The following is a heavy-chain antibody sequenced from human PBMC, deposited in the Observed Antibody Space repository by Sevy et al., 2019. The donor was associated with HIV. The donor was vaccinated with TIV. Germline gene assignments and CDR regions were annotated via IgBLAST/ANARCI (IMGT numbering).Heavy chain of an antibody. CDR1: GFTFSDSW. Sequence: GGSLRLSCAASGFTFSDSWMHWVRQAPGKGLEWVANINQDGNEKYYVDSVKGRFTISRDKAKNSLYLKMNSLRDDDTAVYYCATFSVGYWGQGTLVTVSS. D-gene: IGHD3-3*01. V-gene: IGHV3-7*01. CDR2: INQDGNEK. J-gene: IGHJ4*02. CDR3: ATFSVGY.